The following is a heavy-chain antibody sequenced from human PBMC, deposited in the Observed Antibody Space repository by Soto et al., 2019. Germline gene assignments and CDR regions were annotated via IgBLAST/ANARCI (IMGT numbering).Heavy chain of an antibody. CDR1: GYTLTSYD. Sequence: ASVKVSCKASGYTLTSYDINWLRQATGQGLEWMGWMNPNSGNTGYAQKFQGRVTMTRNTSISTAYMELSSLRSEDTAVYYCARGYCSGGSCYVTYNWFDPWGQGTLVTVSS. J-gene: IGHJ5*02. V-gene: IGHV1-8*01. CDR2: MNPNSGNT. CDR3: ARGYCSGGSCYVTYNWFDP. D-gene: IGHD2-15*01.